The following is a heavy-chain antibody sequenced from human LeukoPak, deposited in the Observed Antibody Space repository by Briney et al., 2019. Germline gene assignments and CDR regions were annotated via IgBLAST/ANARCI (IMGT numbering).Heavy chain of an antibody. J-gene: IGHJ4*02. CDR1: GYTFTDYG. CDR3: ARGTGNYGDPASFDY. V-gene: IGHV1-18*01. Sequence: EASVKVSCKASGYTFTDYGISWVRQAPGQGLEWMGWISVYNGNTNYAQKLQGRATMTTDTSTSTAYMEVRSLRSDDTAIYYCARGTGNYGDPASFDYWGRGTLVTVSS. CDR2: ISVYNGNT. D-gene: IGHD4-17*01.